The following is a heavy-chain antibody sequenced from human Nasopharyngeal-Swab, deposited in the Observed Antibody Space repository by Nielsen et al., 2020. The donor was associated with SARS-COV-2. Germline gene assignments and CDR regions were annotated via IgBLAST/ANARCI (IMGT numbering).Heavy chain of an antibody. D-gene: IGHD2-21*01. CDR3: ARDIPLHYYGMDV. CDR1: GFTFSSYE. V-gene: IGHV3-21*01. J-gene: IGHJ6*02. Sequence: GESLKISCAASGFTFSSYEMNWVRQAPGKGLEWVSSISSSSYIYYADSVKGRFTISRDNAKNSLYLQMSSLRAEDTAVYYCARDIPLHYYGMDVWGQGTTVTVSS. CDR2: ISSSSYI.